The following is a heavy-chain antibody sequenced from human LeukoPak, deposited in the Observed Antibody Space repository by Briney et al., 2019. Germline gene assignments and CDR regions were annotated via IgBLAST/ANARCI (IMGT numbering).Heavy chain of an antibody. V-gene: IGHV1-69*01. CDR1: GRTFSSYA. J-gene: IGHJ4*02. CDR2: IIPIFGTA. D-gene: IGHD6-6*01. Sequence: GASVKVSCKASGRTFSSYAISWVRQAPGQGLEWMGGIIPIFGTANYAQKFQGRVTITADESTSTAYMELSSLRSEDTAVYYCARSPSSSSYSRGEYWGQGTLVTVSS. CDR3: ARSPSSSSYSRGEY.